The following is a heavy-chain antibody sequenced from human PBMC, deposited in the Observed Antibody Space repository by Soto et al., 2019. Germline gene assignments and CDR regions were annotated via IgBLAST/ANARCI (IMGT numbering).Heavy chain of an antibody. CDR2: INPNSGGT. Sequence: ASVEVSCKASGYMFTGYNMHWVRQAPGQGLEWMGWINPNSGGTNYAQKFQGRVTMTRDMSSSTAYMELSRLRSDDTAVYYCAREVTMVRGARVYGMDVWGQGTTVTVS. CDR3: AREVTMVRGARVYGMDV. J-gene: IGHJ6*02. D-gene: IGHD3-10*01. CDR1: GYMFTGYN. V-gene: IGHV1-2*02.